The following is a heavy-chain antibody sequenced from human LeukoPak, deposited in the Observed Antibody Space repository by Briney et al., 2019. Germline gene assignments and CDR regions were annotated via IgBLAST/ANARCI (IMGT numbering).Heavy chain of an antibody. CDR3: ARHRNYYNSSGYHDY. J-gene: IGHJ4*02. CDR2: IYDSGST. CDR1: GGSISSSSYF. D-gene: IGHD3-22*01. V-gene: IGHV4-39*01. Sequence: SETLSLTCTVSGGSISSSSYFWGWIRQPPGKGREWIGSIYDSGSTYYNPSLKSRVTISVDTSKNQFSLKLSSVTAADTAVYYCARHRNYYNSSGYHDYWGQGTLVTVSS.